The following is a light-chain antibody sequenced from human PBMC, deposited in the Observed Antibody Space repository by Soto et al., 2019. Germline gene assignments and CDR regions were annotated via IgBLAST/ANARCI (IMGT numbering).Light chain of an antibody. V-gene: IGLV2-11*01. Sequence: QSALTQPRSVSGSPGQSVSISCTGTSNDVGVYNYVSWYQQHPGKAPKVMIYDVSKRPSGVPDRFSGSKSGNTASLTISGLQSEDEADYYCSSKTSTSTLLFGGGTKVTVL. J-gene: IGLJ2*01. CDR1: SNDVGVYNY. CDR3: SSKTSTSTLL. CDR2: DVS.